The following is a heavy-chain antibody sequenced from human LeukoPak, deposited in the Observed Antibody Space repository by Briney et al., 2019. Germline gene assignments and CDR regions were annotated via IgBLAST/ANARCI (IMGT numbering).Heavy chain of an antibody. CDR1: GYTFTSYG. D-gene: IGHD6-19*01. CDR3: AREQWLVLSGLTHYYYGMDV. J-gene: IGHJ6*02. V-gene: IGHV1-18*01. Sequence: ASVKVSCKASGYTFTSYGISWVRQAPGQGLEWMGWISAYNGNTNYAQKLQGRVTMTTDTSTSTAYMELRSLRSDGTAVYYCAREQWLVLSGLTHYYYGMDVWGQGTTVTVSS. CDR2: ISAYNGNT.